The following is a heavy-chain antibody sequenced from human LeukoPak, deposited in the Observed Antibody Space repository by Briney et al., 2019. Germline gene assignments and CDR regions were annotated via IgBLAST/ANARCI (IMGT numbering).Heavy chain of an antibody. J-gene: IGHJ6*03. Sequence: SATLSFTCTASGASVTSYYWSWLRQPPGKVLEWFGYIYYSGCTNYNASLKSRVTISGDTSKNQFSLKLSSVTAADTAVYYCARAVQLERPPPLIGYYYMDVWGKGTTVTVSS. CDR2: IYYSGCT. D-gene: IGHD1-1*01. CDR1: GASVTSYY. V-gene: IGHV4-59*02. CDR3: ARAVQLERPPPLIGYYYMDV.